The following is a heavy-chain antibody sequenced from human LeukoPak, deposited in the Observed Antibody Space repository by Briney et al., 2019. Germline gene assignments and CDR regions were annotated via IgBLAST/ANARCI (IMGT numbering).Heavy chain of an antibody. D-gene: IGHD3-22*01. CDR3: AKDRPNYYESNGHYYRRDGDY. J-gene: IGHJ4*02. CDR1: GFTFSTYT. V-gene: IGHV3-23*01. CDR2: IIGSGDYT. Sequence: GGALRLSCAASGFTFSTYTMSCVRQAPGEGLEWVSSIIGSGDYTYYARSVKGRGTISRDNSKNTLYLQMNSLRAEDTAIYYCAKDRPNYYESNGHYYRRDGDYWGQGTLVTVSS.